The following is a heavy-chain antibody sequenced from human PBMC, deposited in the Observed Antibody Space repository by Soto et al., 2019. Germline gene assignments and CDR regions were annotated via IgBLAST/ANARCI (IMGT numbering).Heavy chain of an antibody. Sequence: QVQLQESGPGLVKPSENLSLTCTVSGGSISSYYWSWIRQPPGKGLEWIGYIYYSGSTNYNPSLKSRVTISVDTSKNQCSLKLSSVTAADTAVYYCARAMRGSYLRYFDYWGQGTLVTVSS. D-gene: IGHD1-26*01. CDR3: ARAMRGSYLRYFDY. V-gene: IGHV4-59*01. J-gene: IGHJ4*02. CDR1: GGSISSYY. CDR2: IYYSGST.